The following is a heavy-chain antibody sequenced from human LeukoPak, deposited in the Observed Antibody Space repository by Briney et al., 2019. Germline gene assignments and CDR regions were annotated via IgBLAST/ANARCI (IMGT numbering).Heavy chain of an antibody. CDR2: INHSGST. V-gene: IGHV4-34*01. CDR1: GGSFSGYY. CDR3: ARRSLQLGDAFDI. Sequence: PSETLSLTCAVYGGSFSGYYWSWIRQPPGKGLEWIGEINHSGSTNYNPSLKSRVTISVDTSKNQFSLKLSSVTAADTAVYYCARRSLQLGDAFDIWGQGTMVTVSS. J-gene: IGHJ3*02. D-gene: IGHD5-18*01.